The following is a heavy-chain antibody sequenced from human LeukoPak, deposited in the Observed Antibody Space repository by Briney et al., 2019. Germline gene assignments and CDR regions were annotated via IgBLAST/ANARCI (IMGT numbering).Heavy chain of an antibody. D-gene: IGHD6-19*01. V-gene: IGHV1-8*01. CDR2: MNPNSGNT. J-gene: IGHJ3*02. CDR1: GYTFTSYD. CDR3: AASSGWYDDAFDI. Sequence: ASVKVSCKASGYTFTSYDINWVRQATGQGLEWVGWMNPNSGNTGYAQKFQGRVTMTRNTSISTAYMELSSLRSEDTAVYYCAASSGWYDDAFDIWGQGTMVTVSS.